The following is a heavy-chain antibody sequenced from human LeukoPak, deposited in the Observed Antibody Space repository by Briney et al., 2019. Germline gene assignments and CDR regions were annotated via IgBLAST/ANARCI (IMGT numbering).Heavy chain of an antibody. CDR2: IYYSGST. D-gene: IGHD5-18*01. CDR1: GGSVSSGSYY. CDR3: ARPRSGYSYGYRY. V-gene: IGHV4-61*01. J-gene: IGHJ4*02. Sequence: PSETLSLTCTVSGGSVSSGSYYWSWVRQPPGKGLEWIGYIYYSGSTNYNPSLKSRVTISVDTSKNQFSLKLSSVTAADTAVYYCARPRSGYSYGYRYWGQGTLVTVSS.